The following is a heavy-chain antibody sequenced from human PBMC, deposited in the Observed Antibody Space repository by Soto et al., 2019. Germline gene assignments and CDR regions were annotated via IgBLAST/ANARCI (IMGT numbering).Heavy chain of an antibody. V-gene: IGHV3-15*01. J-gene: IGHJ6*03. D-gene: IGHD3-16*02. Sequence: GGSLRLSCAASGFTFSNAWMSWVRQAPGKGLEWVGRIKSKTDGGTTDYAAPVKGRFTISRDDSKNTLYLQMNSLRTEDKAVYYCTTPIVDNYYYDYMDVWGKGTTVTVSS. CDR3: TTPIVDNYYYDYMDV. CDR2: IKSKTDGGTT. CDR1: GFTFSNAW.